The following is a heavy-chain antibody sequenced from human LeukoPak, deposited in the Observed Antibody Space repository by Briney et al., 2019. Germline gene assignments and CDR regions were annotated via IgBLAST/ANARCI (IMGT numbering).Heavy chain of an antibody. CDR1: GGSFSGYY. V-gene: IGHV4-4*07. CDR3: AREGIVGASAFDY. Sequence: PSETLSLTCAVYGGSFSGYYWSWIRQPAGKGLEWIGRIYTSGSTNCNPSLKSRVTISVDKSKNQFSLKLSSVTAADTAVYYCAREGIVGASAFDYWGQGTLVTVSS. D-gene: IGHD1-26*01. CDR2: IYTSGST. J-gene: IGHJ4*02.